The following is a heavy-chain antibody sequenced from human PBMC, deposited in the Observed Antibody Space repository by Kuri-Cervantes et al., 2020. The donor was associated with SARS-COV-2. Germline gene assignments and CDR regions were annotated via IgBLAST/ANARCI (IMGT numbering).Heavy chain of an antibody. Sequence: SVKVSCKASGGTFSSYAISWVRQAPGQGLEWMGGIIPILGTANYAQKFQGRVTITADESTSTAYMELSSLRSEDTAVYYCARNPRAYGGFDPWGQGTLVTVSS. CDR2: IIPILGTA. V-gene: IGHV1-69*13. CDR1: GGTFSSYA. J-gene: IGHJ5*02. CDR3: ARNPRAYGGFDP. D-gene: IGHD3-10*01.